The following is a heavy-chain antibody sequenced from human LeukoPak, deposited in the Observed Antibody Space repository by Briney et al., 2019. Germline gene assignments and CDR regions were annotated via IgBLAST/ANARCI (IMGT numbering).Heavy chain of an antibody. CDR2: IYYSGST. V-gene: IGHV4-39*01. CDR1: GGSISSSSYY. J-gene: IGHJ5*02. Sequence: PSETLSLTCTVFGGSISSSSYYWGWIRQPPGQGLEWIGSIYYSGSTYYNPSLKSRVTISVDTSKNQFSLKLSFVTAADTAVYYCARPEGFDPWGQGTLVTVSS. CDR3: ARPEGFDP.